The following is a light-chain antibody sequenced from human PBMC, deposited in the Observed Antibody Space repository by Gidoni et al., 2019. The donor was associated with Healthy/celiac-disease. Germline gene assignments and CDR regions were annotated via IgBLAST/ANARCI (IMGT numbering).Light chain of an antibody. CDR3: RQSYSTPGAT. Sequence: DIQMTQSPTSLAASVGDRVTITSRASQSISSYLNWYHQQPGKAPKLLIYAASSLQSGVPSRFSSSGAGTDFTLTISSLQPEDFATYYCRQSYSTPGATFGGGTKVEIK. CDR1: QSISSY. V-gene: IGKV1-39*01. J-gene: IGKJ4*01. CDR2: AAS.